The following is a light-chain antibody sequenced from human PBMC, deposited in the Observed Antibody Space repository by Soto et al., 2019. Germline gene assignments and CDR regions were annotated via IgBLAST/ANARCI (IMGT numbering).Light chain of an antibody. CDR1: SSDVGGYNY. J-gene: IGLJ2*01. CDR2: EVS. Sequence: QSVLTQPPSASGSPGQSVTISCTGTSSDVGGYNYVSWYQQHPGKAPKLMIYEVSKRPSGVPARFSGSKSGNTASLTVSGLRAEDEAYYYCSSYAGSNTHVVFGGGTKVTVL. V-gene: IGLV2-8*01. CDR3: SSYAGSNTHVV.